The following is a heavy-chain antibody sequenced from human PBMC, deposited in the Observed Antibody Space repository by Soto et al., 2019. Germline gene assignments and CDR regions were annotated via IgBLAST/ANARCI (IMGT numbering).Heavy chain of an antibody. CDR1: GGSISSYD. CDR2: IYYSGST. D-gene: IGHD3-22*01. J-gene: IGHJ6*02. V-gene: IGHV4-59*01. Sequence: SETLSLTCTVSGGSISSYDWSWIRQPPGKGLEWIGYIYYSGSTNYNPSLKSRVTISVDTSKNQFSLKLSSVTAADTAVYYCARATGFYYDSSGYYSIRSYYGMDVWGQGTTVTVSS. CDR3: ARATGFYYDSSGYYSIRSYYGMDV.